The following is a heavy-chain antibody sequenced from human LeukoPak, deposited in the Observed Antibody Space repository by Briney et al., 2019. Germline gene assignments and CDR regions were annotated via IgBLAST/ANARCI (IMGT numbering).Heavy chain of an antibody. D-gene: IGHD6-13*01. V-gene: IGHV3-43D*03. Sequence: GGSLRLSCAASGFTFDDYAMHWVRQAPGKGLEWVSLISWDGGSTYYADSVKGRFTISRDNSKNSLYLQMNSLRAEDTALYYCAKGGRTYSSKRMVYYYYYYMDVWGKGTTVTVSS. J-gene: IGHJ6*03. CDR3: AKGGRTYSSKRMVYYYYYYMDV. CDR1: GFTFDDYA. CDR2: ISWDGGST.